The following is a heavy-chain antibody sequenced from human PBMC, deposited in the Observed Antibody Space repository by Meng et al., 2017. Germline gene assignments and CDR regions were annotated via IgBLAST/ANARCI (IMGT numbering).Heavy chain of an antibody. Sequence: SETLSLTCTVSGGSISSSGYYWVWIRQPPGKGLEWIGYIYYSGSTNYNPSLKSRVTISVDTSKNQFSLKLSSVTAADTAVYYCASQLAYHYYGMDVWGQGTTVTVSS. V-gene: IGHV4-61*05. J-gene: IGHJ6*02. CDR3: ASQLAYHYYGMDV. D-gene: IGHD2-2*01. CDR1: GGSISSSGYY. CDR2: IYYSGST.